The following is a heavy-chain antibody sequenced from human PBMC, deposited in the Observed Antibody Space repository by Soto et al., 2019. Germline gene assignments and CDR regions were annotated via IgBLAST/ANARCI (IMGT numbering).Heavy chain of an antibody. V-gene: IGHV3-23*01. J-gene: IGHJ5*02. D-gene: IGHD6-13*01. CDR2: ISGSGGST. CDR1: GFTFISYA. CDR3: TRDASRDSSARGWFDP. Sequence: PWGSLRLSCAASGFTFISYAIIFVRHSPWKGLEWVSAISGSGGSTYYADSVKGRFTISRDNSKNTLYLQMNSLRAEDTAVYYCTRDASRDSSARGWFDPWGPGTLVTVSS.